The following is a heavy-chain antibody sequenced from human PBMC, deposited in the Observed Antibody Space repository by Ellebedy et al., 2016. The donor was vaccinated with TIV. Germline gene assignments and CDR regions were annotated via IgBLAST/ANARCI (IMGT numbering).Heavy chain of an antibody. CDR3: ARGAGSIAATWFDP. Sequence: SETLSLTXTVSGGSISSYYWSWIRQPPGKGLEWIGEINHSGSTNYNPSLKSRVTISVDTSKNQFSLKLSSVTAADTAVYYCARGAGSIAATWFDPWGQGTLVTVSS. D-gene: IGHD6-6*01. CDR1: GGSISSYY. V-gene: IGHV4-34*01. CDR2: INHSGST. J-gene: IGHJ5*02.